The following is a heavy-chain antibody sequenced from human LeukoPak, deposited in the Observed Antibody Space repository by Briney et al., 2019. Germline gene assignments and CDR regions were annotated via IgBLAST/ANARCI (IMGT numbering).Heavy chain of an antibody. Sequence: SETLSLTCTVSGGSISSYYWSWIRQPPGKGLEWIGYIYDSGSINYNPSLKSRVTISVDTSKNQFSLKLSSVTAADTAVYYCARGPXRXXSYPHLYXYWGQGTLVTVSS. CDR3: ARGPXRXXSYPHLYXY. J-gene: IGHJ4*02. CDR2: IYDSGSI. D-gene: IGHD5-18*01. V-gene: IGHV4-59*01. CDR1: GGSISSYY.